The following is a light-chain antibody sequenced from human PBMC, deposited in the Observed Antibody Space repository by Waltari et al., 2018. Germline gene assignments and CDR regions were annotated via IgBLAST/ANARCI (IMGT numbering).Light chain of an antibody. Sequence: EIVMTKSPATLSVSPGARATLSFRASQSFSSSLAWYQQNPGQSPRLLLYGASFRATGVSATFSGSGSGTEFTLTISSMQSEDFAVYYCQHYNNWPPWTFGQGTRVEIK. CDR2: GAS. CDR3: QHYNNWPPWT. J-gene: IGKJ1*01. CDR1: QSFSSS. V-gene: IGKV3-15*01.